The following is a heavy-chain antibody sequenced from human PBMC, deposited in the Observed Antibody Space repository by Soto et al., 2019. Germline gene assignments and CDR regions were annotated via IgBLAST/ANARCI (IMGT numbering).Heavy chain of an antibody. J-gene: IGHJ3*02. V-gene: IGHV4-39*01. D-gene: IGHD3-10*01. CDR1: GGSISSSSYY. Sequence: SGSLSLTCTVPGGSISSSSYYWGWIRQPPGKGLEWIGSIYYSGSTYYNPSLKSRVTISVDTSKNQFSLKLSSVTAADTAVYYCARGAGGYYDAFDIWGQGTMVT. CDR3: ARGAGGYYDAFDI. CDR2: IYYSGST.